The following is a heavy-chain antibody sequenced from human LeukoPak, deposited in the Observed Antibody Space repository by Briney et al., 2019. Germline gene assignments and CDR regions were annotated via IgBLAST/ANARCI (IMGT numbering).Heavy chain of an antibody. CDR1: GYTFTSYD. CDR2: MNPNSGNT. Sequence: ASVKVSCKASGYTFTSYDINWVRQATGQGLGWMGWMNPNSGNTGYAQKFQGRVTMTRNTSISTAYMELSSLRSEDTAVYYCAVNALGYCSSTSCYKVSDYWGQGTLVTVSS. CDR3: AVNALGYCSSTSCYKVSDY. J-gene: IGHJ4*02. V-gene: IGHV1-8*01. D-gene: IGHD2-2*02.